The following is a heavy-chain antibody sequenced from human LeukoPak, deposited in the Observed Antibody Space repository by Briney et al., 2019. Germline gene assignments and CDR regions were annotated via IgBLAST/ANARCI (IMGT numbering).Heavy chain of an antibody. CDR2: INHSGST. J-gene: IGHJ4*02. CDR1: GGSFSGYY. CDR3: AGGLGSSGGSCYADY. Sequence: SETLSLTCAVYGGSFSGYYWSWIRQPPGKGLEWIGEINHSGSTNYNPSLKSRVTISVDTSKNQFSLKLSSVTAADTAVYYCAGGLGSSGGSCYADYWGQGTLVTVSS. V-gene: IGHV4-34*01. D-gene: IGHD2-15*01.